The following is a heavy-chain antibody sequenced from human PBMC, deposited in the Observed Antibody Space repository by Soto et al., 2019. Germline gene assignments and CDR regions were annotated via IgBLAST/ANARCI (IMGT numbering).Heavy chain of an antibody. Sequence: SETLSLTCAVYGGSFSGYYWSWIRKPQGKGLEWIGEINHSGSTNYNPSLKSRVTISVDTSKNQFSLKLSSVTAADTAVYYCARGVGVPPQPPGYYYMDVWGKGTTVTGTS. CDR1: GGSFSGYY. D-gene: IGHD3-10*01. CDR3: ARGVGVPPQPPGYYYMDV. J-gene: IGHJ6*03. V-gene: IGHV4-34*01. CDR2: INHSGST.